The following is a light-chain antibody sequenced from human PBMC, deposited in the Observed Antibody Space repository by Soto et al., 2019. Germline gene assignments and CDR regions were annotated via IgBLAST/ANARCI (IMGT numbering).Light chain of an antibody. CDR3: QQSYSLPIT. Sequence: DIQMTQSPSSLSASVGDRVAITCRSSQSISDYLNWYQHKPGKALKLVIYGSSNLQSGVPPRFIGSGSGSEFTLTISGLQPDDFASYFCQQSYSLPITFGNGTKV. J-gene: IGKJ1*01. CDR2: GSS. V-gene: IGKV1-39*01. CDR1: QSISDY.